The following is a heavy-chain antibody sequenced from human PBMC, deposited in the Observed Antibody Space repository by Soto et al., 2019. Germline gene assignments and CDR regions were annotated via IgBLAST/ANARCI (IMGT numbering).Heavy chain of an antibody. Sequence: ASVKVSCKASGYTFTGYAMRWVRQAPGQRLEWMGWINAGNGNTKYSQKFQGRVTITRDTSASTAYMELSSLRSEDTAVYYCARAMAVPADFDYWGQGTLVTVSS. CDR3: ARAMAVPADFDY. D-gene: IGHD6-19*01. V-gene: IGHV1-3*01. CDR1: GYTFTGYA. J-gene: IGHJ4*02. CDR2: INAGNGNT.